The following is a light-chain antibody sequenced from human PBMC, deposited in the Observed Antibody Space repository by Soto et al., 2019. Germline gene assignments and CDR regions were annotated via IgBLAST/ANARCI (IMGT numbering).Light chain of an antibody. CDR1: QSIGSW. J-gene: IGKJ2*01. Sequence: DIQMTQSPSTLSASVGDGVTITCRASQSIGSWLTWYQQKPGKAPKLLIYTATNLQSGVPSRFSGSGSGTDFSLTISSLQPVDSATYFCQQYNAFQYTFGPGTKLDI. V-gene: IGKV1-5*03. CDR2: TAT. CDR3: QQYNAFQYT.